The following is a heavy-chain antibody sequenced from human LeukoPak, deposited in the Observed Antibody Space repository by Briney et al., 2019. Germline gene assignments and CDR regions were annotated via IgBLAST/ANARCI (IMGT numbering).Heavy chain of an antibody. J-gene: IGHJ4*02. CDR2: ISGSGGST. CDR1: GFTFSSYA. Sequence: GGSLRLSCAASGFTFSSYAMSWVRQAPGKGLEWDSAISGSGGSTYYADSVKGRFTISRDNSKNTLYLQMNSLRAEDTAVYYCAKGDYYDSSGYYEDPFDYWGQGTLVTVSS. D-gene: IGHD3-22*01. V-gene: IGHV3-23*01. CDR3: AKGDYYDSSGYYEDPFDY.